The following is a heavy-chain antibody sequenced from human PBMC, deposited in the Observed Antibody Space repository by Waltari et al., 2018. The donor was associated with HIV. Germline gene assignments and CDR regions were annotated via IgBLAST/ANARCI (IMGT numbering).Heavy chain of an antibody. Sequence: QVQLVESGGGVVQPGRSLRLSCAASGFMFSTYGMHWVRQAPGKGLEWLAIISYDGTYKDHADSVKGQFTSSSYSSKNTLYLQMNSRIAEDTAVYYCAKDAVALYYHDSSGVSSWFDPWGQGTLVTVSS. J-gene: IGHJ5*02. CDR2: ISYDGTYK. V-gene: IGHV3-30*18. CDR3: AKDAVALYYHDSSGVSSWFDP. CDR1: GFMFSTYG. D-gene: IGHD3-22*01.